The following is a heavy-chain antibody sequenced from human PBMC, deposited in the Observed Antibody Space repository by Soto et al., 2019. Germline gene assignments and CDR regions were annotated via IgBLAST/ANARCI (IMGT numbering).Heavy chain of an antibody. Sequence: ASVKVSCKVSGYTLTELSMHWVRQAPGKGLEWMGGFDPEDGETIYAQKFQGRVTMTEDTSTDTAYMELSSLRSEDTAVYYCARDWGYDYIWGSYRYSFDYFDYWGQGTLVTVSS. CDR3: ARDWGYDYIWGSYRYSFDYFDY. CDR1: GYTLTELS. J-gene: IGHJ4*02. D-gene: IGHD3-16*02. V-gene: IGHV1-24*01. CDR2: FDPEDGET.